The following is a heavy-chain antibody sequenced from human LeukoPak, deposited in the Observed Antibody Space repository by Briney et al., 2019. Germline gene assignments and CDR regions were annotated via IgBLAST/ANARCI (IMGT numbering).Heavy chain of an antibody. V-gene: IGHV1-2*02. D-gene: IGHD4-23*01. J-gene: IGHJ4*02. CDR3: ARVSTVVTPVSYFDY. CDR2: INPNSGGT. Sequence: ASVRVSCKASGYTFTGYYMHWVRQAPGQGLEWMGWINPNSGGTNYAQKFQGRVTMTRDTSISTAYMELSRLRSDDTAVYYCARVSTVVTPVSYFDYWGQGTLVTVSS. CDR1: GYTFTGYY.